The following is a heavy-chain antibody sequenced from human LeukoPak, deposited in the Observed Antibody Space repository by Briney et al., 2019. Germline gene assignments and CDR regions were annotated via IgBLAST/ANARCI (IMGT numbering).Heavy chain of an antibody. CDR1: GFPVSSNY. V-gene: IGHV3-53*01. CDR3: ARDWN. CDR2: IYSGGST. D-gene: IGHD3-3*01. J-gene: IGHJ4*02. Sequence: GGSLSLSCEASGFPVSSNYLTWFGRAPGKGLEWVSVIYSGGSTYYADSVKGRFTISRDNSKNTLYLQMNSLRAEDTAVYYCARDWNWGQGTPVTVSS.